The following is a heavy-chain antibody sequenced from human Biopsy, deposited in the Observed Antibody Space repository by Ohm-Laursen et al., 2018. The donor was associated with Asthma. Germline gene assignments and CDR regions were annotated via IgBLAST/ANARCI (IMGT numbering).Heavy chain of an antibody. Sequence: GASMKVSCKVSGYTFIHFAIHWVRQAPGQRLEWMGWINAGDGNTKYSQKFQGRVTITRDTSASTAYMDLRSLRSEDTAMYYCARTYYDFLTGQVNDAFALWGQGTMVTVSS. J-gene: IGHJ3*01. CDR1: GYTFIHFA. CDR3: ARTYYDFLTGQVNDAFAL. V-gene: IGHV1-3*01. CDR2: INAGDGNT. D-gene: IGHD3-9*01.